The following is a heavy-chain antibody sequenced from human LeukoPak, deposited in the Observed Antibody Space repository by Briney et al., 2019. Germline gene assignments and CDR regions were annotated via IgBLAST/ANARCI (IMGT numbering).Heavy chain of an antibody. V-gene: IGHV3-23*01. D-gene: IGHD2-2*01. CDR2: LSGSGYNT. J-gene: IGHJ4*02. CDR1: GFTFSSHA. CDR3: AKDPYGTRYFDY. Sequence: GGSLRLSCAASGFTFSSHALSWVRQAPGKGLEWVSSLSGSGYNTYYADSVKGRFTISRDNSKNTVYLQMNSLRAVDTAVYYCAKDPYGTRYFDYWGQGTLVTVSS.